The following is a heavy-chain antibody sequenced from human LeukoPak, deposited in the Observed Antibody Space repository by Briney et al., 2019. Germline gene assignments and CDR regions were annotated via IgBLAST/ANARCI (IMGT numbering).Heavy chain of an antibody. CDR2: FDPEDGET. J-gene: IGHJ4*02. V-gene: IGHV1-24*01. Sequence: ASVKVSCKSSGSTLTELSIHWVRQAPGQGLEWMGGFDPEDGETIYAQRFRGRLTMTEATSTDTAYMELSRLRSDDKGVYYCTTVLDYWGQGSLVTVSS. CDR1: GSTLTELS. CDR3: TTVLDY.